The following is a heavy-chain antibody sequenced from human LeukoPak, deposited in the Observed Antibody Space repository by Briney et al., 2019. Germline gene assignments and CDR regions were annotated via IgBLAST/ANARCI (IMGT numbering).Heavy chain of an antibody. CDR3: ARGMGPSGELRRGFDY. CDR1: GFTFSSYG. D-gene: IGHD1-26*01. CDR2: IWYDGSNK. V-gene: IGHV3-33*01. Sequence: GGSLRLSCAASGFTFSSYGMHWVRQAPGKGLEWVAVIWYDGSNKYYADSVKGRFTISRDNSKNTLYLQMNSLRAEDTAVYYCARGMGPSGELRRGFDYWGQGTLVTVS. J-gene: IGHJ4*02.